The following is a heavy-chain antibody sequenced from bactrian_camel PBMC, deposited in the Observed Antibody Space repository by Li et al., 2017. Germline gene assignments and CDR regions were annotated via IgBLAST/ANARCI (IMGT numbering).Heavy chain of an antibody. CDR1: GYTYSSYC. Sequence: QVQLVESGGGSVQAGGYLRLSCAASGYTYSSYCMGWFRQAPGKEREGVACISSDASTQYANSVKGRFTISKDKAKDTLYLQMNGLNPDDTAMYYCAADTPAYCSGGLFIHRPRYWGQGTQVTVS. V-gene: IGHV3S6*01. J-gene: IGHJ4*01. D-gene: IGHD1*01. CDR2: ISSDAST. CDR3: AADTPAYCSGGLFIHRPRY.